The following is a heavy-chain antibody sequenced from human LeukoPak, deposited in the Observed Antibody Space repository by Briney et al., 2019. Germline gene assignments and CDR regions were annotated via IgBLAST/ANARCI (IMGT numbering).Heavy chain of an antibody. CDR1: GGSITNYY. J-gene: IGHJ4*02. Sequence: PSETLSLTCTVSGGSITNYYWGWIRQPPGKGLEWMGYIYYSGNTKYNPSLKSRVTISADTSKNLFSLKLSSVTAADTAVYYCARAGPGYSYGYTLFSFDSWGQGTLVTVSS. D-gene: IGHD5-18*01. CDR3: ARAGPGYSYGYTLFSFDS. CDR2: IYYSGNT. V-gene: IGHV4-59*01.